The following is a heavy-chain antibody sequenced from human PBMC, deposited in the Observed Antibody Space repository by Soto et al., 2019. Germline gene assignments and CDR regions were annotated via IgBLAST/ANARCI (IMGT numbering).Heavy chain of an antibody. V-gene: IGHV4-34*01. CDR3: VRIRYQLPSSVLWLDP. CDR1: GGFLSESY. CDR2: INHVGGT. Sequence: SETLSLTCAVYGGFLSESYWTWIPRPPGKGLEWIGEINHVGGTNYNPSLKSRVTMSVDTSQNQFSLRLISVTAADTAMYFCVRIRYQLPSSVLWLDPWGQGTPVTVSS. J-gene: IGHJ5*02. D-gene: IGHD3-16*01.